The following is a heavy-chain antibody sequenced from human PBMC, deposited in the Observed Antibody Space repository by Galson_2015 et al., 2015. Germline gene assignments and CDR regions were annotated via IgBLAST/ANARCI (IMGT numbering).Heavy chain of an antibody. Sequence: SGFTFSSYAMHWVRQAPGKGLEWVAVISYDGSNRYYADSVKGRFTISRDNSKNTLYLQMNSLRAEDTAVYYCARVSPDLHHAFDIWGQGTMVTVSS. V-gene: IGHV3-30-3*01. CDR1: GFTFSSYA. CDR3: ARVSPDLHHAFDI. CDR2: ISYDGSNR. J-gene: IGHJ3*02. D-gene: IGHD1-14*01.